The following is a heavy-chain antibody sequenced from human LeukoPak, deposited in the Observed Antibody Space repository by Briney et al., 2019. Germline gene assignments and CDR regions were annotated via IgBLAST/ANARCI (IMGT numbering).Heavy chain of an antibody. V-gene: IGHV1-2*06. Sequence: ASVKVSCKASGGTFSSYAISWVRQAPGQGLEWMGRINPNSGGTNYAQKFQGRVTMTRDTSISTAYMELSRLRSDDTAVYYCRAVAGSKDYWGQGTLVTVSS. CDR3: RAVAGSKDY. D-gene: IGHD6-19*01. CDR1: GGTFSSYA. J-gene: IGHJ4*02. CDR2: INPNSGGT.